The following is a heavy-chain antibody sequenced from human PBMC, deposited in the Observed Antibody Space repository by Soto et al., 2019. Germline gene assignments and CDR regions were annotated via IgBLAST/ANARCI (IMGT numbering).Heavy chain of an antibody. D-gene: IGHD6-13*01. CDR1: GGSFSGYY. Sequence: QVQLQQWGAGLLKPSETLSLTCAVYGGSFSGYYWSWIRQPPGKGLEWIGEINHSGSTNYNPSLKSRVTISVDTSKNQFSLKLRSVTAADTAVYYCASAGSFSSSTAFDYWGQGTLVTVSS. CDR3: ASAGSFSSSTAFDY. V-gene: IGHV4-34*01. J-gene: IGHJ4*02. CDR2: INHSGST.